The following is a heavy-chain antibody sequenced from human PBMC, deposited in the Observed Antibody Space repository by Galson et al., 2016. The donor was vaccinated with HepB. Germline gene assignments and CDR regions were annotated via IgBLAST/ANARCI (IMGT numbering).Heavy chain of an antibody. CDR3: VSGCPSPWDDAFEI. CDR1: GFTFNIAW. J-gene: IGHJ3*02. Sequence: SLRLSCAASGFTFNIAWMTWVRQAPGRGLEWVGRIKRATEGATTDYAAPATGKFTIPRDDTANRVYLPMYGLQTDDTAVSFCVSGCPSPWDDAFEIWGQGTMVTVSS. CDR2: IKRATEGATT. V-gene: IGHV3-15*01. D-gene: IGHD6-25*01.